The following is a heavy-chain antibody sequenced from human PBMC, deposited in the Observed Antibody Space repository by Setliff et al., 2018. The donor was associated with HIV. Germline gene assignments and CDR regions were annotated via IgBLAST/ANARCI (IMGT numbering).Heavy chain of an antibody. D-gene: IGHD2-2*01. Sequence: GGSLRLSCAASGFTFSSAWMGWVRQAPAKGLEWVANISPDGSATYYVDSVKGRFTISRDNAYLQMNSLKTADTAVYYCTRDPVVVLPGAIWYQPFDYWGQGTLVTVSS. CDR1: GFTFSSAW. CDR3: TRDPVVVLPGAIWYQPFDY. J-gene: IGHJ4*02. V-gene: IGHV3-7*03. CDR2: ISPDGSAT.